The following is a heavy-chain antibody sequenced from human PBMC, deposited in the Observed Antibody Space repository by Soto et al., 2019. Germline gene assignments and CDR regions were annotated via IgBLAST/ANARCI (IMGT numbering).Heavy chain of an antibody. V-gene: IGHV1-24*01. Sequence: ASVKVSGKVSGYTLTELSMHWVRLAPGKGLEWMGGFDPEDGETIYAQKFQGRVTMTEDTSTDTAYMELSSLRSEDTAVYYCATRGGAARPDLNYYYGMEVWVHATTVSVS. J-gene: IGHJ6*01. CDR3: ATRGGAARPDLNYYYGMEV. D-gene: IGHD6-6*01. CDR2: FDPEDGET. CDR1: GYTLTELS.